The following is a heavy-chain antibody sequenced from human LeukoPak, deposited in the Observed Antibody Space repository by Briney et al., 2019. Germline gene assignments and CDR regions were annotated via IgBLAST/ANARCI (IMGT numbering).Heavy chain of an antibody. Sequence: ASVKVSCKVSGYSLSDLSLQWVRQVPGQGLEWMGGFNPEHTETIYSQKFQGRVTLTEDTSTDTAYMELSSLRSEDTAMYFCAQQKAGYSGSPSWFDPWGQGTLVTVSS. CDR2: FNPEHTET. CDR1: GYSLSDLS. CDR3: AQQKAGYSGSPSWFDP. D-gene: IGHD5-12*01. J-gene: IGHJ5*02. V-gene: IGHV1-24*01.